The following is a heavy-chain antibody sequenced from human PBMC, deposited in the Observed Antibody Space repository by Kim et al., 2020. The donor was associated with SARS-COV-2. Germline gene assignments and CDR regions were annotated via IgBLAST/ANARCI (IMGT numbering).Heavy chain of an antibody. V-gene: IGHV1-69*13. CDR1: GGTFSSYA. J-gene: IGHJ4*02. Sequence: SVKVSCKASGGTFSSYAISWVRQAPGQGLEWMGGIIPIFGTANYAQKFQGRVTITADESTSTAYMELSSLRSEDTAVYYCARMDYYGSGSDYKANFDYWGQGTLVTVSS. CDR3: ARMDYYGSGSDYKANFDY. CDR2: IIPIFGTA. D-gene: IGHD3-10*01.